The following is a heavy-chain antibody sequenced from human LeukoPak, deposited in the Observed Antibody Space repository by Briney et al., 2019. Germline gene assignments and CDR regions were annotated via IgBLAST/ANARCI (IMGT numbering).Heavy chain of an antibody. CDR3: ARVLPSSGWFGSDYYYYGMDV. D-gene: IGHD6-19*01. V-gene: IGHV4-34*01. CDR1: GGSFSGYY. J-gene: IGHJ6*02. CDR2: INHSGST. Sequence: SETLSLTCAVYGGSFSGYYWSWIRQPPGKGLEWIGEINHSGSTNYNPSLKGRVTISVDTSKNQFSLKLSSVTAADTAVYYCARVLPSSGWFGSDYYYYGMDVWGQGTTVTVSS.